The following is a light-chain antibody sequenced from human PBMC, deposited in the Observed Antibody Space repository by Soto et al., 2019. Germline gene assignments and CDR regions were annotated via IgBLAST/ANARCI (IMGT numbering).Light chain of an antibody. CDR1: QSISSW. CDR3: HQYHRYSRT. V-gene: IGKV1-5*01. CDR2: DAS. Sequence: DIQMTQSPSTLSASVGDRVTITCRASQSISSWLAWYQQKPGKAPKVLIYDASSLKSGVPSRFSGSGSGTEFTLTISSLQPDDFGTYYCHQYHRYSRTFGQGTKVDIK. J-gene: IGKJ1*01.